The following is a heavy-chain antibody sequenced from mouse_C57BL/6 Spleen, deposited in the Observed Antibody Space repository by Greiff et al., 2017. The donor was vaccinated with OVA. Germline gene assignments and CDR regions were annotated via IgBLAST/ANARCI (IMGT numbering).Heavy chain of an antibody. CDR2: IDPSDSYT. J-gene: IGHJ2*01. V-gene: IGHV1-50*01. CDR1: GYTFTSYW. Sequence: VQLQQPGAELVKPGASVKLSCKASGYTFTSYWMQWVKQRPGQGLEWIGEIDPSDSYTNYNQKFKGKATLTADKSSSTAYMQLSSLTSEDSAVYFCARGENYFDYWGQGTTLTVSS. CDR3: ARGENYFDY.